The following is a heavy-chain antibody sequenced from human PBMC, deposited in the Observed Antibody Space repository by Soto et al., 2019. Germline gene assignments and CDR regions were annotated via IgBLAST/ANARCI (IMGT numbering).Heavy chain of an antibody. V-gene: IGHV3-30-3*01. CDR3: ARDKTDYGVGSAFDI. Sequence: GGSLRLSCAASGFTVSSYAMHWVRQDPGKGLEWVAVISYDGSNKYYADSVKVRFTISRDNSKNTLYLQMNSLRAEDTAVYYFARDKTDYGVGSAFDIWGQGTMVTVS. CDR1: GFTVSSYA. CDR2: ISYDGSNK. J-gene: IGHJ3*02. D-gene: IGHD4-17*01.